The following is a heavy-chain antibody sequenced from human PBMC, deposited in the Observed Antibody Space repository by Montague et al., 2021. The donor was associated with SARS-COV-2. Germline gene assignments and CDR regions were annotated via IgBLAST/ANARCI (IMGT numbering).Heavy chain of an antibody. D-gene: IGHD2-8*01. CDR3: ARHMSDCSKGICHTYYYYGWDV. CDR1: GGSISGSY. Sequence: SETLSLTCTVSGGSISGSYWSWIRQPPGKGLEWIGYIYYTGSTDYNPSPKSRVPIPVATSKTQLSLKLISVTAADSAVYFCARHMSDCSKGICHTYYYYGWDVWGQGTTVTVSS. V-gene: IGHV4-59*08. J-gene: IGHJ6*02. CDR2: IYYTGST.